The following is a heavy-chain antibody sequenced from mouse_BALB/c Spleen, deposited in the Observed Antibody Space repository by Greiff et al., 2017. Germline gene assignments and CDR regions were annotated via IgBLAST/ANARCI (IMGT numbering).Heavy chain of an antibody. Sequence: VQLQQSGAELVKPGASVKLSCTASGFNIKDTYMHWVKQRPEQGLEWIGRIDPANGNTKYDPKFQGKATITADTSSNTAYLQLSSLTSEDTAVYYWARGRDGNYFYYAMDYWGQGTSVTVSS. CDR2: IDPANGNT. CDR3: ARGRDGNYFYYAMDY. D-gene: IGHD2-1*01. CDR1: GFNIKDTY. V-gene: IGHV14-3*02. J-gene: IGHJ4*01.